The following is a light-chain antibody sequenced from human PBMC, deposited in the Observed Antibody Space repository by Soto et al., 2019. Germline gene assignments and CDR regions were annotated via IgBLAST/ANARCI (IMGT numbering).Light chain of an antibody. CDR1: QNINNW. V-gene: IGKV1-5*01. CDR2: DAS. J-gene: IGKJ3*01. CDR3: QQYDGN. Sequence: TQMPQSPSTLSASVGDRVTLTCRASQNINNWLAWYQQKPGKAPKVLIYDASSLESGVPSRFSGSGSGTEFTLTISSLQPDDFATYYCQQYDGNFGPGTKVDIK.